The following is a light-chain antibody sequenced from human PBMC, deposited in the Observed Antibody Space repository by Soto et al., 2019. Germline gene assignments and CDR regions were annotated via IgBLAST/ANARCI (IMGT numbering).Light chain of an antibody. J-gene: IGKJ3*01. CDR2: KAS. Sequence: DIQMTQSPSTLSASVGDRVTITCRASESISSWLAWYQQKPGKAPKLLISKASTLETGVPSRFSGSGSGTEFTLTISSLQPDDFATYYCQQYNNHFTFGPGTKVDIK. CDR1: ESISSW. CDR3: QQYNNHFT. V-gene: IGKV1-5*03.